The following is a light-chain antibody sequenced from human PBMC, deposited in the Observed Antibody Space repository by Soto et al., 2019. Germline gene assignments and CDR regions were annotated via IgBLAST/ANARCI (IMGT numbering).Light chain of an antibody. CDR2: TGS. CDR1: QAIDSW. CDR3: QQTICFPRT. Sequence: DIQMTQSPSSVSASVGDRVTITCRASQAIDSWLAWYQQKPGEAPKLLIFTGSLLHSGVPPRFSGSGSGTDFTLTISSLQPEYFATYYWQQTICFPRTFGQGTKV. J-gene: IGKJ1*01. V-gene: IGKV1-12*01.